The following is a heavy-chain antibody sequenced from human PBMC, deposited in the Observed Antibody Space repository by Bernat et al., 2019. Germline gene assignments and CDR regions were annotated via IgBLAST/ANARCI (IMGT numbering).Heavy chain of an antibody. CDR3: ARDHFGCSGGSCYSGLPYYFGS. D-gene: IGHD2-15*01. V-gene: IGHV3-23*01. CDR1: GGSISSSSYY. CDR2: ISGSGGNT. J-gene: IGHJ4*02. Sequence: LQLQESGPGLVKPSETLSLTCTVSGGSISSSSYYWGWIRQPPGKGLEWVSAISGSGGNTYYADSVKGRFTISRDDSKNTVYLQMNSLRVEDTAVYYCARDHFGCSGGSCYSGLPYYFGSWGQGTQVTVSS.